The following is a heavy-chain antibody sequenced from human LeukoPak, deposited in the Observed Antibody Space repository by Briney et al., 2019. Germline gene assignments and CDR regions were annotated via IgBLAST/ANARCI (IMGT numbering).Heavy chain of an antibody. V-gene: IGHV3-21*01. CDR3: AREYCSGGSCVIDY. D-gene: IGHD2-15*01. CDR2: ISSSSSYI. J-gene: IGHJ4*02. Sequence: SGGSLRLSCAASGFTFSSYSMNWVRQAPGKGLEWVSSISSSSSYIYYADSVKGRFTISRDNAKNSLYLQTNSLRAEDTAVYYCAREYCSGGSCVIDYWGQGTLVTVSS. CDR1: GFTFSSYS.